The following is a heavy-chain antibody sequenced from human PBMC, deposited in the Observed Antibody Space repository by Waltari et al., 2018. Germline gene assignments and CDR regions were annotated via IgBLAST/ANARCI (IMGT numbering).Heavy chain of an antibody. CDR3: TRNPGY. V-gene: IGHV3-74*03. Sequence: EVQLVNSGGGLVQPGGSLRLFCAASDFFTDYWLDWVRHAPGKELVWVSRMKTDGTSITYADSVEGRFTISRDSAKNTYYLQMNSLRAEDTAVYYCTRNPGYWGQGTLVTVSS. J-gene: IGHJ4*02. CDR2: MKTDGTSI. CDR1: DFFTDYW.